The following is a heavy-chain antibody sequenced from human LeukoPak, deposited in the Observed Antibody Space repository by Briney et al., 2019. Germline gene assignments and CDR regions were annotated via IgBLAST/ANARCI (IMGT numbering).Heavy chain of an antibody. J-gene: IGHJ4*02. Sequence: SETLSLTCTVSGYSISSGYYWGWIRQPPGKGLEWIGYIYYSGSTNYNPSLKSRVTISVDTSKNQFSLKLSSVTAADTAVYYCARHDDPYYYDSSGYRAPFDYWGQGTLVTVSS. CDR3: ARHDDPYYYDSSGYRAPFDY. D-gene: IGHD3-22*01. CDR2: IYYSGST. CDR1: GYSISSGYY. V-gene: IGHV4-38-2*02.